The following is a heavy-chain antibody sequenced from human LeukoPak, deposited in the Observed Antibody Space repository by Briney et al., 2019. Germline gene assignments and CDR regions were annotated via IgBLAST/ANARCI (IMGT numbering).Heavy chain of an antibody. CDR3: ANDYGDSPGYFDY. CDR2: ISYDGSNK. J-gene: IGHJ4*02. D-gene: IGHD4-17*01. CDR1: GFTFSSYG. Sequence: GGSLRLSCAASGFTFSSYGMHWVRQAPGKGLEWVAVISYDGSNKYYADSVKGRFTIARDNSKNTLYLQMNSLRAEDTAVYYCANDYGDSPGYFDYWGQGTLVTVSS. V-gene: IGHV3-30*18.